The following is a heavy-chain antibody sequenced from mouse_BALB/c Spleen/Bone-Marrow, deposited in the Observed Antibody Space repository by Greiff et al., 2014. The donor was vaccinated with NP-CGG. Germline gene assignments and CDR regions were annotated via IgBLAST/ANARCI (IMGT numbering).Heavy chain of an antibody. V-gene: IGHV2-9*02. Sequence: QVQLKQSGPGLVAPSQSLSITCTVSGFSLTSYGVHWVRQPPGKGLEWLGVIWAGGSTNYNSALMSRLSISKDNSKSQVFLKMNSRQTEDTAMYYCARDGVYGSHYYAMDYWGQGTSVTVSS. CDR1: GFSLTSYG. J-gene: IGHJ4*01. D-gene: IGHD1-1*02. CDR2: IWAGGST. CDR3: ARDGVYGSHYYAMDY.